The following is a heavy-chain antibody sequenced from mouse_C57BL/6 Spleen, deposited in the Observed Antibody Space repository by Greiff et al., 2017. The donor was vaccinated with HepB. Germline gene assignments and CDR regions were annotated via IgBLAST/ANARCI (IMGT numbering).Heavy chain of an antibody. CDR3: AREGNYYGSSHWYFDV. J-gene: IGHJ1*03. Sequence: VQLQESEGGLVQPGSSMKLSCTASGFTFSDYYMAWVRQVPEKGLEWVANINYDGSSTYYLDSLKSRFIISRDNAKNILYLQMSSLKSEDTATYYCAREGNYYGSSHWYFDVWGTGTTVTVSS. D-gene: IGHD1-1*01. CDR2: INYDGSST. CDR1: GFTFSDYY. V-gene: IGHV5-16*01.